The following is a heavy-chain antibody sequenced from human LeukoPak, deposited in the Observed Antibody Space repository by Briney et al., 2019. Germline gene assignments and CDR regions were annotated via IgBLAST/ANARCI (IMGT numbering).Heavy chain of an antibody. CDR2: VSTYNGNT. CDR3: ARQSTGSYYSPIDY. Sequence: ASVKVSCKASQYTFTDYAVHWVRQAPGQGLEWMGWVSTYNGNTKYAQNLQGRVTTTTDTSTSTAYMELRSLRSDDTAMYYCARQSTGSYYSPIDYWGQGTLVTVSS. V-gene: IGHV1-18*01. J-gene: IGHJ4*02. D-gene: IGHD1-26*01. CDR1: QYTFTDYA.